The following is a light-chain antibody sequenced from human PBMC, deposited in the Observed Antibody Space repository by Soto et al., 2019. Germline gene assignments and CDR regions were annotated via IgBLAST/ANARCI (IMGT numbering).Light chain of an antibody. CDR2: GAS. CDR3: QQYGSSRT. J-gene: IGKJ1*01. Sequence: VLTKSAGTLYLSPGEHATLSCRASQSVGSTYLAWYQQKPGQAPRLLIYGASSRATGIPDRFSGSGSGTDFTLTISRLEPEDFAVYYCQQYGSSRTFGQGTKVDIK. V-gene: IGKV3-20*01. CDR1: QSVGSTY.